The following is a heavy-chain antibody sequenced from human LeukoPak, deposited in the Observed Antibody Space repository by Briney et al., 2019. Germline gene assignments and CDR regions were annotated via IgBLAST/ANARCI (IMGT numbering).Heavy chain of an antibody. J-gene: IGHJ5*02. Sequence: ASVDVSCKASGYTFTGYYMHWVRQAPGQGLEWIGRNNPNSGGTNYAQKFQGRVTMTRDTSISTACMELSRLRSDDTAVYYCARDILEWVNWFEPWGQGTLVTVSS. D-gene: IGHD3-3*01. CDR2: NNPNSGGT. CDR1: GYTFTGYY. CDR3: ARDILEWVNWFEP. V-gene: IGHV1-2*06.